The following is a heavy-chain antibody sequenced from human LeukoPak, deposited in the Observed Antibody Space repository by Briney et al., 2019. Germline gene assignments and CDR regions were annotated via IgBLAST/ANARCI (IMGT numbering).Heavy chain of an antibody. D-gene: IGHD3-16*01. V-gene: IGHV1-46*01. CDR1: GYTFTSCY. CDR2: INPSGGST. J-gene: IGHJ4*02. Sequence: ASVKLSRTASGYTFTSCYMPWVRQAPGQGLEWRGIINPSGGSTSYAQKFQGRVTMTRDTSTSTVYMELSSLRSEDTAVYYCARCPQGEPFDYWGQGTLVTVSS. CDR3: ARCPQGEPFDY.